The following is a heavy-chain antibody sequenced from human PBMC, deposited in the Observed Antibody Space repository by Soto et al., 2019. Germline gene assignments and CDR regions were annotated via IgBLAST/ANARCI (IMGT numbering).Heavy chain of an antibody. D-gene: IGHD5-18*01. V-gene: IGHV3-7*01. CDR3: ARTSMQSRGYSYGHGGMDV. Sequence: GGSLRLSCAASGFTFISYWMSWVRQAPGKGLEWVANIKQDGSEKYYVDSVKGRFTISRDNAKNSLYLQMNSLRAEDTAVYYCARTSMQSRGYSYGHGGMDVWGQGTTVTVSS. J-gene: IGHJ6*02. CDR2: IKQDGSEK. CDR1: GFTFISYW.